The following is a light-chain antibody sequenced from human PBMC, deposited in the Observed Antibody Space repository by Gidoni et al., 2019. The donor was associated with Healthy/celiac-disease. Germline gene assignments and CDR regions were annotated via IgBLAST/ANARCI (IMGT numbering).Light chain of an antibody. CDR1: QGISSW. Sequence: DIQMTQSPSSVSASVGDRVTITCRASQGISSWVAWYQQKPGKAPKLLIYAASSLQSGVPSRFSGSGSGTDVTLTISSLQPEDFATYYCQQANSFPPTFXQXTKVEIK. CDR3: QQANSFPPT. V-gene: IGKV1-12*01. J-gene: IGKJ1*01. CDR2: AAS.